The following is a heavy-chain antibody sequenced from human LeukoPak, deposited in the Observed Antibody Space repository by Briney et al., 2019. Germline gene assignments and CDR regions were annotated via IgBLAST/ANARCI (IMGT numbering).Heavy chain of an antibody. V-gene: IGHV4-39*07. CDR1: DNSISRSSSY. CDR3: ARGFGFCSGGSCSYDY. CDR2: FFYSGSP. D-gene: IGHD2-15*01. Sequence: PSETLSLTCTASDNSISRSSSYWGWIRQPPGKGLEWIGSFFYSGSPYYNPSLQSRVTISVDTSKSQFSLKLSSVTAADTAVYYCARGFGFCSGGSCSYDYWGQGTLVTVSS. J-gene: IGHJ4*02.